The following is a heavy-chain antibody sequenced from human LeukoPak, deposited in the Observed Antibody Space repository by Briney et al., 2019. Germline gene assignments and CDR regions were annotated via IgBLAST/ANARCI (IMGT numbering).Heavy chain of an antibody. J-gene: IGHJ3*02. CDR1: GYTFTGYY. Sequence: ASVKVSCKASGYTFTGYYMHWVRQAPGQGLEWMGWINPNSGGTNYAQKFQGRVTMTRDASISTAYMELSRLRSDDTAVYYCARDMIVVVNDAFDIWGQGTMVTVSS. CDR2: INPNSGGT. D-gene: IGHD3-22*01. CDR3: ARDMIVVVNDAFDI. V-gene: IGHV1-2*02.